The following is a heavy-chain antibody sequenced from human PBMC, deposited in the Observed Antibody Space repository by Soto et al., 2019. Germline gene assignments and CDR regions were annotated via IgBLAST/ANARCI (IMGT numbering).Heavy chain of an antibody. CDR1: GDSVSSNSAS. Sequence: LSQTLSLTCAISGDSVSSNSASWNWIRQSPSRGLEWLGRTYYRSKWYNDYAVSVKSRLTINPDTSKNQFSLQLNSVTPEDTAVYYCAREITAVAGVYYFDYWGQGTLVTVSS. J-gene: IGHJ4*02. V-gene: IGHV6-1*01. D-gene: IGHD6-19*01. CDR3: AREITAVAGVYYFDY. CDR2: TYYRSKWYN.